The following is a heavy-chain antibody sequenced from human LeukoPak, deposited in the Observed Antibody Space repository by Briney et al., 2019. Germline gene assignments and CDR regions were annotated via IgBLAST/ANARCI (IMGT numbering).Heavy chain of an antibody. CDR1: GFTFSSYE. D-gene: IGHD4-17*01. Sequence: GGSLRLSCAASGFTFSSYEMNWVRQAPGKGLEWVSYISSSGSTIYYADSVKGRFTISRDNAKNSLYLQMNSLRAGDTALYYCARDPLRARLTHDAFDIWGQGTMVTVSS. CDR2: ISSSGSTI. J-gene: IGHJ3*02. CDR3: ARDPLRARLTHDAFDI. V-gene: IGHV3-48*03.